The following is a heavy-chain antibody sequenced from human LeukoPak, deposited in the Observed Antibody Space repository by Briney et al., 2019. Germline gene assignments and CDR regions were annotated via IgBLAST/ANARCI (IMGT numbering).Heavy chain of an antibody. Sequence: GGSLRLSCAASGFTFSSYAMTWVRQAPGKGLEWVSSISGSGTTTYYADSVKGRFTISRDNSKNTLYLQMNNLRAEDTAVYYCTKDQGGATVTTWFYWFDPWGQGTLVTVSS. V-gene: IGHV3-23*01. D-gene: IGHD4-17*01. CDR1: GFTFSSYA. J-gene: IGHJ5*02. CDR2: ISGSGTTT. CDR3: TKDQGGATVTTWFYWFDP.